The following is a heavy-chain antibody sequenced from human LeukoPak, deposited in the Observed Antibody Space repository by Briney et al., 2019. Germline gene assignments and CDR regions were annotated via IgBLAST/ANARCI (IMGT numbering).Heavy chain of an antibody. V-gene: IGHV3-48*04. Sequence: GGSLRLSCAASGFTFSSYSMNWVRQAPGKGLEWVSYIGSGGSTVHYADSVKGRFTISRDNAKNSLFLQMNSLTAEDTAVYYCARVIIVGATGIWGQGTMVTVSS. J-gene: IGHJ3*02. CDR3: ARVIIVGATGI. CDR1: GFTFSSYS. D-gene: IGHD1-26*01. CDR2: IGSGGSTV.